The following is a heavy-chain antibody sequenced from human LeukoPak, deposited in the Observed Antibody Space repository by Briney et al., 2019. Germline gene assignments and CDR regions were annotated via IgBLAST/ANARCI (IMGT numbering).Heavy chain of an antibody. CDR3: ARRTGTYFDS. J-gene: IGHJ4*02. D-gene: IGHD3-10*01. Sequence: SETLSLTCTVSGGSIDSYYWSWIRQPPGKGLEWIGYIYYSGTTNYNPSLKSRLTISVDTSKNQFSLKLTSVTAADTAVYYCARRTGTYFDSWGQGTLVTVSS. CDR2: IYYSGTT. V-gene: IGHV4-59*01. CDR1: GGSIDSYY.